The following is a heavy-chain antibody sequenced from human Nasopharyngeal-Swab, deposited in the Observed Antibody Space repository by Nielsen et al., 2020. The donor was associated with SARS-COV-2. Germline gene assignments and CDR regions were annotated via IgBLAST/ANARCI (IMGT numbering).Heavy chain of an antibody. Sequence: SEPLSLTCTVSGGSISSYYWSWIPQSPGKGLEWFGYFYYSGITNYNPSLKSRVTISIDTSKNQFSLKLNSVTAADTAVYYCAREVVGGLVDSWGQGTLVTVSS. J-gene: IGHJ4*02. CDR2: FYYSGIT. D-gene: IGHD1-26*01. CDR3: AREVVGGLVDS. V-gene: IGHV4-59*12. CDR1: GGSISSYY.